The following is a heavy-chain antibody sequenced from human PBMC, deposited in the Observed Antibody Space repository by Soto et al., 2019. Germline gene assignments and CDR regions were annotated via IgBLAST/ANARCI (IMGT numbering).Heavy chain of an antibody. Sequence: SETLSLTCTVSGGSISSGGYYWSWIRQHPGKGLEWIGYIYYSGSTYYNPSLKSRVTISVDTSKNQFSLKLSSVTAADTAVYYCAREDYCGSGSYYNGYYYYGMDVWGQGTTVTVSS. CDR1: GGSISSGGYY. CDR3: AREDYCGSGSYYNGYYYYGMDV. CDR2: IYYSGST. V-gene: IGHV4-31*03. J-gene: IGHJ6*02. D-gene: IGHD3-10*01.